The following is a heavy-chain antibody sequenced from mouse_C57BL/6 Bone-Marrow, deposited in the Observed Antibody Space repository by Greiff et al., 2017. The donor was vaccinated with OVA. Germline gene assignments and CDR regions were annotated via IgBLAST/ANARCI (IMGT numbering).Heavy chain of an antibody. Sequence: VQLQQSGAELVKPGASVKISCKASGYAFSSYWMNWVKQRPGKGLEWIGQIYPGDGDTNYNGKFKGKATLTADKSSSTAYMQLSSLTSEDSAVYFCARRRYYGSSYYWYFDVWGTGTTVTVSS. J-gene: IGHJ1*03. CDR1: GYAFSSYW. V-gene: IGHV1-80*01. D-gene: IGHD1-1*01. CDR2: IYPGDGDT. CDR3: ARRRYYGSSYYWYFDV.